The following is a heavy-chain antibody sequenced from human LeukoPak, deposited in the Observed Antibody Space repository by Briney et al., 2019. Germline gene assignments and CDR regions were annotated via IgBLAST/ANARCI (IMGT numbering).Heavy chain of an antibody. CDR1: GGSISSYY. J-gene: IGHJ4*02. CDR2: IYYSGST. Sequence: SETLSLTCTVSGGSISSYYWSWIRQPPGKGLEWIGYIYYSGSTNYNPSLKRRITISVDTSKNQFSLKLSSVTAADTAVYYCARVGGGNFALDYWGQGTLVTVSS. CDR3: ARVGGGNFALDY. V-gene: IGHV4-59*01. D-gene: IGHD2-21*02.